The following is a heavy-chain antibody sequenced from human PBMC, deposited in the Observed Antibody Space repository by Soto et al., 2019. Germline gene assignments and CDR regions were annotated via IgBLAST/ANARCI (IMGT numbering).Heavy chain of an antibody. Sequence: HPGGSLRLSCAASGFTFSSYWMTWVRQAPGKGLEWVANIDQAGGVKYYVDSVKGRFIISRDNSKNTLYLQMNSLRAEDTAVYYCARGNSYYDSSGYYFGAFDIWGQGTMVPVSS. D-gene: IGHD3-22*01. V-gene: IGHV3-7*01. CDR3: ARGNSYYDSSGYYFGAFDI. J-gene: IGHJ3*02. CDR2: IDQAGGVK. CDR1: GFTFSSYW.